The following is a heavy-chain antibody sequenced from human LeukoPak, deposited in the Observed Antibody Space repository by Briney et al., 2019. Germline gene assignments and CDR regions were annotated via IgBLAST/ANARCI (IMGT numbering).Heavy chain of an antibody. CDR2: INPSGGST. CDR1: GYTFTGYY. Sequence: ASVKVSCKASGYTFTGYYMHWVRPAPGQGLEWMGIINPSGGSTSYAQKFQGRVTMTRDTSTSTVYMELSSLRSEDTAVYYCARDRGGYSSSWDRYFDYWGQGTLVTVSS. J-gene: IGHJ4*02. D-gene: IGHD6-13*01. CDR3: ARDRGGYSSSWDRYFDY. V-gene: IGHV1-46*01.